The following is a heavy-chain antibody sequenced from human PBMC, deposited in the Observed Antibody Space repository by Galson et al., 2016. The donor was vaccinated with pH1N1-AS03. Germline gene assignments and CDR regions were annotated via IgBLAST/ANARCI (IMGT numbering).Heavy chain of an antibody. J-gene: IGHJ4*02. D-gene: IGHD4-23*01. CDR3: AKGLFDNYAGYFEY. CDR2: IDNGAFNT. CDR1: GFSFSSYA. V-gene: IGHV3-23*05. Sequence: SLRLSCAASGFSFSSYAMGWVRQTPGRGLECLSTIDNGAFNTYYKDSLEGRFTISRDNSKNTLYLHMNGLRADDTALYYCAKGLFDNYAGYFEYWGQGILVTVSS.